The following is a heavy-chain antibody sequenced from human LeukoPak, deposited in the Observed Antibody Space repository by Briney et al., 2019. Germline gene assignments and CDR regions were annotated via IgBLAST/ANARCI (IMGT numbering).Heavy chain of an antibody. V-gene: IGHV3-7*01. J-gene: IGHJ4*02. CDR3: ARSLLDRVFDY. Sequence: GGSLRLSCAASGFTFSSYWMSWVRQAPGKVLEWVSNIKQDGSEKNYVDSVKGRFTISRDNAKNSLYLQMNSLRAEDTAGYYCARSLLDRVFDYWGQGTLVTVYS. CDR2: IKQDGSEK. CDR1: GFTFSSYW. D-gene: IGHD3-10*01.